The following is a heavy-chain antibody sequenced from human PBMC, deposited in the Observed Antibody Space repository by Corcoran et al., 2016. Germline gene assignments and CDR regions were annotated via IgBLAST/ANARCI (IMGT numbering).Heavy chain of an antibody. V-gene: IGHV2-70*04. Sequence: QVTLKESGPALVKPTQTLTLTCTFSGFSLSTSGMRVSWIRQPPGKALEWLARIDWDDDKFYSTSLKTRVTISKDTSKNQVVLTMTNMNPVDTATYFCARMRCRSTRCYHDDAFDIWGQGTMVSVSA. J-gene: IGHJ3*02. CDR2: IDWDDDK. CDR3: ARMRCRSTRCYHDDAFDI. D-gene: IGHD2-2*01. CDR1: GFSLSTSGMR.